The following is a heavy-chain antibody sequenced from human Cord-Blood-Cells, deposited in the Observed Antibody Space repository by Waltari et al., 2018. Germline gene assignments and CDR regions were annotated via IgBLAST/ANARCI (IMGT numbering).Heavy chain of an antibody. CDR2: INPNSGGT. Sequence: QVQLVQPGAEVKKPGASVKVSCKASGYTFTGYYMHWVRPAPGQELEWMGWINPNSGGTNHAQKVQGWVTMTRDTSISTAYMELSRLRSDDTAVYYCARGAYGSGSYYAFDIWGQGTMVTVSS. CDR1: GYTFTGYY. CDR3: ARGAYGSGSYYAFDI. V-gene: IGHV1-2*04. J-gene: IGHJ3*02. D-gene: IGHD3-10*01.